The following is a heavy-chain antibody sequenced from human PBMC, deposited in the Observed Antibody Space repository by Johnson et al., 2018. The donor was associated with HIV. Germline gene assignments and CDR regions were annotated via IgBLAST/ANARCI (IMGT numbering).Heavy chain of an antibody. Sequence: VQLVESGGGVVRPGGSLRLSCTASGFTFDDYGMSWVRQAPGKGLEWVSGINWNGGSTGYADSVKGRFIISRDNSKNTLFLQMNSLRTEDTAVYSCAKGCRWLLERTYALDIWGQGTMVTVSS. CDR1: GFTFDDYG. CDR3: AKGCRWLLERTYALDI. D-gene: IGHD3-22*01. CDR2: INWNGGST. J-gene: IGHJ3*02. V-gene: IGHV3-20*04.